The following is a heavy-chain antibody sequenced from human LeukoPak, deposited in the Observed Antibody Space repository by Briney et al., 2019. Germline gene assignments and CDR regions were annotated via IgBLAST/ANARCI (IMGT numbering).Heavy chain of an antibody. V-gene: IGHV3-43D*03. J-gene: IGHJ6*03. Sequence: PGGSLRLSCAASGFTFADYAMHWVRQAPGKGLEWVSLITWNAAYTFYTDSVKGRFTVSRDNGKNSLYLQMNNLRPEDTALYYCAKDKDYYSMDVWGKGTTVTVSS. CDR1: GFTFADYA. CDR2: ITWNAAYT. CDR3: AKDKDYYSMDV.